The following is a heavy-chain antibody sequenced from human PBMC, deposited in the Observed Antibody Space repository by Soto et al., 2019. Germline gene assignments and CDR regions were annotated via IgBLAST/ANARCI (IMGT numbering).Heavy chain of an antibody. V-gene: IGHV3-11*01. Sequence: QVQLVESGGGLVKPGGSLRLSCAASGFAFSDYYMSWIRQAPGKGLEWISHIRGSGGSIYYVDSVKGRFTIFRDNAKNSLFLQMHSLRVEDTAVYYCAREWREGRIAAADTSLFWGQGTLVTVST. D-gene: IGHD6-13*01. CDR3: AREWREGRIAAADTSLF. CDR1: GFAFSDYY. CDR2: IRGSGGSI. J-gene: IGHJ4*02.